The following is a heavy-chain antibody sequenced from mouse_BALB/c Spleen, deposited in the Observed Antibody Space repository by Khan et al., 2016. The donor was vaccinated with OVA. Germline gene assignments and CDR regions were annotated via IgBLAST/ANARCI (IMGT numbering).Heavy chain of an antibody. D-gene: IGHD2-4*01. CDR2: IDYSGNT. CDR1: GYSITSEYA. Sequence: EVKLLESGPGLVKPSLSLSLTCTVTGYSITSEYAWNWIRQFPGNKLEWMGYIDYSGNTRFNPSLKSRTSITRDTFKNQFFLQLNSVTDEDTATYYCARKDYYDYDPFPYWGQGTLVTVSA. V-gene: IGHV3-2*02. J-gene: IGHJ3*01. CDR3: ARKDYYDYDPFPY.